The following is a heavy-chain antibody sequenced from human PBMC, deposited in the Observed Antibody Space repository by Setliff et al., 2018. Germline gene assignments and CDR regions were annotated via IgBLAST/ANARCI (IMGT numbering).Heavy chain of an antibody. Sequence: ASVKVSCKASGYTFTNYGITWVRQAPGQGLEWMGWTNNYSFKTNYPQKFLGRVTVTTDTSTGTAYMELGSLTSDDTAIYYCARINFYVSSGYYYAPDYWGPGTLVTVSS. CDR2: TNNYSFKT. V-gene: IGHV1-18*01. D-gene: IGHD3-22*01. CDR3: ARINFYVSSGYYYAPDY. CDR1: GYTFTNYG. J-gene: IGHJ4*02.